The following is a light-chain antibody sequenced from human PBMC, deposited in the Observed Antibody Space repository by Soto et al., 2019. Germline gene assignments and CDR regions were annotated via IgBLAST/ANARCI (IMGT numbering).Light chain of an antibody. CDR3: QQYNSYSPWT. V-gene: IGKV1-5*03. J-gene: IGKJ1*01. CDR1: QSISNW. CDR2: KAS. Sequence: DIQMTQSPSTLSASVGDRVTITCRASQSISNWLAWYQQKPGKAPKLLIYKASSLESGVPSRFSGSGSGKEFTLTISSLQPDDFATYYCQQYNSYSPWTFGQGTKVDIK.